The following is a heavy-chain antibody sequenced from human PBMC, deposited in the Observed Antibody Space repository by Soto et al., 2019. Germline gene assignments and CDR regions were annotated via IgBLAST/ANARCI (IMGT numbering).Heavy chain of an antibody. Sequence: GASVKVSCKASGGFFSSDAISWVRQAPGQGLEWLGGITPISGTPKYAQKFQGRVTISADESTSTAYMDLSSLRFEDTAIYYCARIYCSGGICFPNWVDPWGQGTLVTVSS. CDR1: GGFFSSDA. V-gene: IGHV1-69*13. CDR3: ARIYCSGGICFPNWVDP. D-gene: IGHD2-8*02. J-gene: IGHJ5*02. CDR2: ITPISGTP.